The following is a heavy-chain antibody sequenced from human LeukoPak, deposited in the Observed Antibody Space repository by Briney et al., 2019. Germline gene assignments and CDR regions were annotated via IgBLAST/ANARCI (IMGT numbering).Heavy chain of an antibody. CDR2: VYYSGSS. D-gene: IGHD3-3*01. J-gene: IGHJ3*02. V-gene: IGHV4-39*01. Sequence: SETLSLTCTVSGGSISSSSYYWGWIRQPPGKGLEWIGSVYYSGSSYYNPSLKSRVTISVDTPKSQFSLNLTSVTAADTAVYYCARAGYDFWSAAFDIWGQGTLVTFSS. CDR1: GGSISSSSYY. CDR3: ARAGYDFWSAAFDI.